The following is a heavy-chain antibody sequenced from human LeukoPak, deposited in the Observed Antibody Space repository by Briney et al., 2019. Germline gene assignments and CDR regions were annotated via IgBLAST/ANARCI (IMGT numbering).Heavy chain of an antibody. V-gene: IGHV5-51*01. CDR2: IYPDDSDT. Sequence: GESLKISCEGSGYSFYTYWIAWVRQMPGKGLEWMGIIYPDDSDTRYSPSFQGQVTISADKSIDTAYLQWRSLKASDTGMYYCVRQSLGEFKYWGQGTLVTVPS. CDR1: GYSFYTYW. CDR3: VRQSLGEFKY. J-gene: IGHJ4*02. D-gene: IGHD3-10*01.